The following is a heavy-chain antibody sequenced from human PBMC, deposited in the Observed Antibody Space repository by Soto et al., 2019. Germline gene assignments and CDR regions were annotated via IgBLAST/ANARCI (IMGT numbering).Heavy chain of an antibody. CDR1: GCSFENYA. CDR3: AKNITIFGVVPHYAMAV. V-gene: IGHV3-9*01. Sequence: EVQLVEFGGGLVQPGRSLRLSCVASGCSFENYAMYWVRQAPGKGLEWVSSITWNSGRICYADSVKGRFTISRDNAKNSLYLQMNSLRPEDTALYYCAKNITIFGVVPHYAMAVWGQGITVTVSS. J-gene: IGHJ6*02. D-gene: IGHD3-3*01. CDR2: ITWNSGRI.